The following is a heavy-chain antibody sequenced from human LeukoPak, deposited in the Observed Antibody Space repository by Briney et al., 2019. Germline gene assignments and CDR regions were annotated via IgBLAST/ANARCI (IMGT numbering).Heavy chain of an antibody. J-gene: IGHJ4*02. CDR2: IKQDGSDE. CDR1: GFTLSSTW. D-gene: IGHD3-3*01. Sequence: GGSLRLSCAASGFTLSSTWMSWVRQAPGKGLEWVANIKQDGSDEYYLDSVKGRFIISRDNGKNSLYLQMSTLTTEDTAVYYCARQPVGFWSGYYQYYFDHWGQGVLVTASS. CDR3: ARQPVGFWSGYYQYYFDH. V-gene: IGHV3-7*01.